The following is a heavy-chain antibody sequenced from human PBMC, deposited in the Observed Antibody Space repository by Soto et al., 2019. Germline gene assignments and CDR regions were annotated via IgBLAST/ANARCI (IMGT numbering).Heavy chain of an antibody. J-gene: IGHJ4*02. V-gene: IGHV3-23*01. Sequence: EVQLLESGGGLVQPGGSLRLSCAASGFSFRSYAMSWVRQAPGKGPEWVSSILASGDNTFYADSVKGRFTISRDNSKNTLFLHMNSLRAEDTAVYYRAKRRDDNSGFYWDYWGQGTVVTASS. CDR2: ILASGDNT. CDR3: AKRRDDNSGFYWDY. D-gene: IGHD3-22*01. CDR1: GFSFRSYA.